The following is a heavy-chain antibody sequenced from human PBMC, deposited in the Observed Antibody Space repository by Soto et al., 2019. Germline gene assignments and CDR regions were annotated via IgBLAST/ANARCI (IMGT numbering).Heavy chain of an antibody. D-gene: IGHD5-12*01. CDR2: IYAGDSDT. Sequence: PGESLKISCKGSGYSFSNYWIAWVRQMPGKGLEWMGIIYAGDSDTRYSPSFQGQVTISADRSITTAYLQWSSLQASDTAIYYCARHTGYNNWFDPWGQGTLVTVSS. CDR3: ARHTGYNNWFDP. J-gene: IGHJ5*02. V-gene: IGHV5-51*01. CDR1: GYSFSNYW.